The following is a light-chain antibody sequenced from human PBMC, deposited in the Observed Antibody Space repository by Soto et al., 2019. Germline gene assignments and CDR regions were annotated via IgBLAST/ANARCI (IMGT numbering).Light chain of an antibody. Sequence: DIQMTQSPSTLSGSVGDRVTITCRASQNITKWLAWYQHKPGKAPKLLIYAASSLQSGVPSRFSGSGSGTDFTLSISSLQSEDFAVYYCKQYKEWPPFTFGQGTRLEIK. CDR2: AAS. V-gene: IGKV1-5*01. CDR3: KQYKEWPPFT. J-gene: IGKJ5*01. CDR1: QNITKW.